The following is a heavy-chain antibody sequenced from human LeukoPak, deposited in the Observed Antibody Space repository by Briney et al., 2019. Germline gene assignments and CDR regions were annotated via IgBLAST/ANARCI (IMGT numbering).Heavy chain of an antibody. V-gene: IGHV3-23*01. D-gene: IGHD3-16*02. J-gene: IGHJ5*02. CDR2: ISGSGGST. CDR3: AKDLEVSYLIGWSAP. CDR1: GFTFSSYA. Sequence: GGSLRLSCAASGFTFSSYAMSWVRQAPGKGLEWVSAISGSGGSTYYADSVKGRFTISRDNSKNTLYLQMNSLRAEDTAVYYCAKDLEVSYLIGWSAPWGRGTRVTVPS.